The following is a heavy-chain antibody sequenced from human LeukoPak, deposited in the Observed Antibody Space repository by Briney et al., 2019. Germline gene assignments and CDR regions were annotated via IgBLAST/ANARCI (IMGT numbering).Heavy chain of an antibody. CDR2: INAGNGNT. V-gene: IGHV1-3*01. CDR1: GYDFTNYA. CDR3: ARGRGNSGYDWPYFDF. Sequence: ASVKVSCKASGYDFTNYAIHWVRQAPGQRLEWMGWINAGNGNTKYLQKFQGRVTLTRDTSANTAYMELSSLRSEDTAVYYCARGRGNSGYDWPYFDFWGQGTLVTVSS. J-gene: IGHJ4*02. D-gene: IGHD5-12*01.